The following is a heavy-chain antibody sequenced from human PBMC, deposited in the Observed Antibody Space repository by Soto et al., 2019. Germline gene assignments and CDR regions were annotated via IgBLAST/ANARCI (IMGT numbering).Heavy chain of an antibody. CDR3: ASHYDMWSGYLSPVDY. V-gene: IGHV3-11*01. CDR1: GYTFSDYY. Sequence: QVQLVESGGDLVKPGGSLRLSCAASGYTFSDYYMSWIRQAPGKGLEWISYIDTSGTKIYYADSVKGRFTITRDNATNSLYLEMNSLRDEDTAVYYCASHYDMWSGYLSPVDYWGQGTLVPVSS. D-gene: IGHD3-3*01. CDR2: IDTSGTKI. J-gene: IGHJ4*02.